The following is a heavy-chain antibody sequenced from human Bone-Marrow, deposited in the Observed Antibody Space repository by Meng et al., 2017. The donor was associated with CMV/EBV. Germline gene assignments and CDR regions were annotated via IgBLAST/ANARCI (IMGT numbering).Heavy chain of an antibody. V-gene: IGHV2-5*01. CDR1: GFSLSTSGVG. D-gene: IGHD3-3*01. CDR2: IYWNDDK. Sequence: SGPTLVKPTQTLTLTCTFPGFSLSTSGVGVGWIRQPPGKALEWLALIYWNDDKRYNPSLKNRLTITKDTSKNQVVLTMTNMDPVDTATYYCAHSGRSITIFGVVLNPLGSSFDYWGQGTRVTVSS. J-gene: IGHJ4*02. CDR3: AHSGRSITIFGVVLNPLGSSFDY.